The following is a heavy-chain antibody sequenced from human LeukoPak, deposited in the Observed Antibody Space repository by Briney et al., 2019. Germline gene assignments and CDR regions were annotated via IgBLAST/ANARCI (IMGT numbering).Heavy chain of an antibody. CDR2: IYTSGST. J-gene: IGHJ6*03. CDR3: ARDYFVRSLYYYYYMDV. V-gene: IGHV4-61*02. CDR1: GGSISSGSYY. Sequence: SETLSLTCTVSGGSISSGSYYWSWIRQPAGKGLEWIGRIYTSGSTNYNPSLKSRVTISVDTSKNQFSLKLSSVNAADTAVYYCARDYFVRSLYYYYYMDVWGKGTTVTVSS. D-gene: IGHD3-10*01.